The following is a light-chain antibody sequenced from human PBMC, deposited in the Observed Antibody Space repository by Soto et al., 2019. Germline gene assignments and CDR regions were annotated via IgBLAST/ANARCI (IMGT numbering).Light chain of an antibody. V-gene: IGKV3-20*01. Sequence: EIVLTQSPGTLSLSPGERATLSCRASQSVNSRHLVWYQQKPGQAPRLLIYGSSSRAIVIPDRSSGSGSGTEFTLSTNRLDAEDSSLYYRPHSDSSPLPCGGGTKLEIK. CDR2: GSS. CDR1: QSVNSRH. J-gene: IGKJ4*01. CDR3: PHSDSSPLP.